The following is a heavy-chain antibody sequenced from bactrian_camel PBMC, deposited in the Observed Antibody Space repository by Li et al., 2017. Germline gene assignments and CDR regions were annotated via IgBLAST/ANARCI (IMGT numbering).Heavy chain of an antibody. V-gene: IGHV3S68*01. D-gene: IGHD3*01. Sequence: HVQLVESGGGSVQPGGLLKLSCAASGYSFSVCGMGGYRQAPGKERELVSSLSISDGTTSYADSVKGRFTISQDNAKNTLYLQMNSLKPEDTAVYYCAAAESRRFRRGDCDEYNYWGQGTQVTVS. CDR1: GYSFSVCG. CDR3: AAAESRRFRRGDCDEYNY. CDR2: LSISDGTT. J-gene: IGHJ4*01.